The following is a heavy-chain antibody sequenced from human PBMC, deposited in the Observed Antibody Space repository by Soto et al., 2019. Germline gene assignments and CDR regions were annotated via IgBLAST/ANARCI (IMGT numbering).Heavy chain of an antibody. CDR1: GGTFSSYA. CDR2: IIPIFGTA. J-gene: IGHJ4*02. Sequence: QVQLVQSGAEVKKPGSSVKVSCKASGGTFSSYASSWVRQAPGQGLEWRGGIIPIFGTANYAQKFQGRVTIPEDKSTSTAYMELSSLRSEDTAVYYCARVGVTGTIDYWGQGTLVTVSS. D-gene: IGHD1-20*01. V-gene: IGHV1-69*06. CDR3: ARVGVTGTIDY.